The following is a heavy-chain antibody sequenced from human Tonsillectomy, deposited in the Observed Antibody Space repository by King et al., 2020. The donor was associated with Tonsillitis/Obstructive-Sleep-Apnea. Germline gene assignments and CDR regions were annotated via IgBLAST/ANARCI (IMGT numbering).Heavy chain of an antibody. J-gene: IGHJ4*02. CDR3: ARVAVIVVTINVFDY. V-gene: IGHV3-48*02. CDR2: ISSSSSTI. Sequence: VQLVESGGGLVQPGGSLRLSCAASGFTFSSYSMNWVRQAPGKGLEWVSYISSSSSTIYYADSVKGRFTISRDNAKNSLSLQMNSLRDEDTAVYYCARVAVIVVTINVFDYWGQGTLGTVSS. CDR1: GFTFSSYS. D-gene: IGHD5-12*01.